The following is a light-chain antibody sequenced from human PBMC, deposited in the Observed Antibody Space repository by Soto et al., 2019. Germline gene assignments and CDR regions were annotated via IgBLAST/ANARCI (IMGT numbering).Light chain of an antibody. V-gene: IGKV1-5*01. Sequence: DIQMNQSPSTLSASVGDRVTITCRASQSISSWLAWYQQKPGKAPKLLIYDASSLASGVPSRFSGSGSGTEFTLTISSLQPDDFATYYCHQYNSWGTFGQGTKVEIK. J-gene: IGKJ1*01. CDR3: HQYNSWGT. CDR1: QSISSW. CDR2: DAS.